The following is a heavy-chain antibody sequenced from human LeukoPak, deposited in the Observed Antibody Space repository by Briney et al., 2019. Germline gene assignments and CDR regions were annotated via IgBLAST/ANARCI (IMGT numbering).Heavy chain of an antibody. V-gene: IGHV3-7*01. Sequence: GGSLRLSCAASGFTFSSYWMSWVRQAPGKGLEWVANIKQDGSEKYYVDSVKGRFTISRDNAKNSLYLQMNSLRAEDTAVYYCARSYSSSWYIGAFDIWGQGTMVTVSS. CDR1: GFTFSSYW. CDR3: ARSYSSSWYIGAFDI. J-gene: IGHJ3*02. CDR2: IKQDGSEK. D-gene: IGHD6-13*01.